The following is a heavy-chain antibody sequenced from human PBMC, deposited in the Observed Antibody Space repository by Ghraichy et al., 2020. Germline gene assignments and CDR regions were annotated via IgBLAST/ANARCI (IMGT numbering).Heavy chain of an antibody. CDR3: ARSKPIRFLEWHEAFDI. CDR1: GGSISSSSYY. V-gene: IGHV4-39*07. CDR2: IYYSGST. J-gene: IGHJ3*02. D-gene: IGHD3-3*01. Sequence: SQTLSLTCTVSGGSISSSSYYWGWIRQPPGKGLEWIGSIYYSGSTYYNPSLKSRVTISVDTSKNQFSLKLSSVTAADTAVYYCARSKPIRFLEWHEAFDIWGQGTMVTVSS.